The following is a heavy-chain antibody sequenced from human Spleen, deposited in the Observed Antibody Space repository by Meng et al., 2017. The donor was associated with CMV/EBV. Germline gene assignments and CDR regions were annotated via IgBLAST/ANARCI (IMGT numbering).Heavy chain of an antibody. J-gene: IGHJ4*02. CDR1: GSISRITYD. Sequence: GSISRITYDWGGIRQPPGKGLEWIGSIHYSGSSYYNPSLKSRVTISVDTSKNQFSLKVRSVTAADTAVYSCARLACSTSTCQYYFDYWGLGTLVTVSS. CDR3: ARLACSTSTCQYYFDY. CDR2: IHYSGSS. V-gene: IGHV4-39*01. D-gene: IGHD2-2*01.